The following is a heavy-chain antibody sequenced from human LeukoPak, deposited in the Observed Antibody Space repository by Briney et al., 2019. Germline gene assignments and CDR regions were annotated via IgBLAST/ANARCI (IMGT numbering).Heavy chain of an antibody. V-gene: IGHV4-31*03. CDR3: ARGSPRWLPHDY. CDR1: GGSISSGGYY. Sequence: PSETLSLTCTVSGGSISSGGYYWSWIRQHPGKGLEWIGYIYYSGSTYYNPSLKSRVTISVDTPKNQFSLKLSSVTAADTAVYYCARGSPRWLPHDYWGQGTLVTVSS. CDR2: IYYSGST. J-gene: IGHJ4*02. D-gene: IGHD3-22*01.